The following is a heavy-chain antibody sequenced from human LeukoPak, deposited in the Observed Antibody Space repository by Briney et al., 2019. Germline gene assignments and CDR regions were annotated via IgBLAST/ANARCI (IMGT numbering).Heavy chain of an antibody. CDR1: GFTFSNAW. J-gene: IGHJ3*02. Sequence: PGGSLRLSCAASGFTFSNAWMSWVRQAPGKGLEWVGRIKSKTDGGTTDYAAPVKGRFTISRDDSKNTLYLQMNSLKTEDTAVYYCTTDSGNSDAFDMWGQGTMVTVSS. CDR2: IKSKTDGGTT. V-gene: IGHV3-15*01. CDR3: TTDSGNSDAFDM. D-gene: IGHD4-23*01.